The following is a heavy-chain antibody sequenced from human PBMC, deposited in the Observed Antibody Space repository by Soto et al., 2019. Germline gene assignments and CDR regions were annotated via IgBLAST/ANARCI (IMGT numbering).Heavy chain of an antibody. CDR2: ISGSGGST. J-gene: IGHJ5*02. D-gene: IGHD3-22*01. CDR1: GFTFSSYA. Sequence: VGSLRLSCAASGFTFSSYAMSWVRQAPGKGLEWVSAISGSGGSTYYADSVKGRFTISRDNSKNTLYLQMNSLRAEDTAVYYCAKAYYYDSSPNWFDPWGQGTLVTVSS. V-gene: IGHV3-23*01. CDR3: AKAYYYDSSPNWFDP.